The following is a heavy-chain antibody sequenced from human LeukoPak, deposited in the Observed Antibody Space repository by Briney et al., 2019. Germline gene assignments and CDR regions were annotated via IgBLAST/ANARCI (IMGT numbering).Heavy chain of an antibody. Sequence: SQTISLTCAISGDSVSSNSAAWNWIRQSPSRGLEWLGRTYYRSKWYNDYAVSVKSRITINPDTSKNQFSLQLNSVTPEDTAVYYCARGVYNWNPGGFDYWGQGTLVTVSS. CDR1: GDSVSSNSAA. CDR3: ARGVYNWNPGGFDY. J-gene: IGHJ4*02. D-gene: IGHD1-20*01. V-gene: IGHV6-1*01. CDR2: TYYRSKWYN.